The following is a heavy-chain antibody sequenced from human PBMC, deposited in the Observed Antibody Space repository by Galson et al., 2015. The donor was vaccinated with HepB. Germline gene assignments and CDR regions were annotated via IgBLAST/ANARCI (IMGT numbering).Heavy chain of an antibody. D-gene: IGHD6-19*01. Sequence: SLRLSCAASGFTVSSNYMSWVRQAPGKGLEWVSVIYSGGNTYYADSVKGRFTISRDNSKNTLYLQMNSLRVEDTAVYYCATSQWPPAANDYWGQGTLVTVSS. J-gene: IGHJ4*02. CDR3: ATSQWPPAANDY. CDR1: GFTVSSNY. V-gene: IGHV3-53*01. CDR2: IYSGGNT.